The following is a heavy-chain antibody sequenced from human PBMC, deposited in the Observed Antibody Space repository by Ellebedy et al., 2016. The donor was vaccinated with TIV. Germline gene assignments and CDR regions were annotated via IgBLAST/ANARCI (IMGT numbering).Heavy chain of an antibody. J-gene: IGHJ6*02. CDR2: ISAYNDNT. CDR3: ARDTDLTGYYMRDYYYGMDV. Sequence: AASVKVSCKASGCTFTSYGISWVRQAPGQGLEWMGWISAYNDNTDYAQKFQGRVTMTTDTSTSTAYMDLRSLRSDDTAVYYCARDTDLTGYYMRDYYYGMDVWGQGTTVTVSS. V-gene: IGHV1-18*01. D-gene: IGHD3-9*01. CDR1: GCTFTSYG.